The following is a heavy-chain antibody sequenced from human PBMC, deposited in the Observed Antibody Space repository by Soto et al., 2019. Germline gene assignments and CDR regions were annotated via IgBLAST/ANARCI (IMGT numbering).Heavy chain of an antibody. D-gene: IGHD6-13*01. J-gene: IGHJ4*02. Sequence: EVQLVESGGGVVRPGGSLRLSCAASGFTFDDYGMSWVRQAPGKGLEWVSGINWDGGSTGYADSVKGRFTISRDNAKNSLYLQMNSLRSEDTALYYCARAGIAAAGFPFDYWGQGTLVTVSS. V-gene: IGHV3-20*04. CDR2: INWDGGST. CDR3: ARAGIAAAGFPFDY. CDR1: GFTFDDYG.